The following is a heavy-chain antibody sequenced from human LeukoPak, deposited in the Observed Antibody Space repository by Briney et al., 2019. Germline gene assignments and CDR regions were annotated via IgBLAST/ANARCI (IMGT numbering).Heavy chain of an antibody. J-gene: IGHJ3*02. CDR2: INHSGST. Sequence: SETLSLTCAVDGGSFSGYYWSWIRQPPGKGLEWIGEINHSGSTNYNPSLKSRVTISVDTSKNQFSLKLSSVTAADTAVYYCARAKGYCSGGSCYSLYGAFDIWGQGTMVTVSS. CDR3: ARAKGYCSGGSCYSLYGAFDI. V-gene: IGHV4-34*01. D-gene: IGHD2-15*01. CDR1: GGSFSGYY.